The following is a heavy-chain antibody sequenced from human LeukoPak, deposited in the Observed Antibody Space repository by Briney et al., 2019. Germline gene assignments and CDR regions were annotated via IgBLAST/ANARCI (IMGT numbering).Heavy chain of an antibody. Sequence: PGESLKISCKGSGYSFTSYWIGWVRQMPGKGLEWMGIIYPGDSDTRYSPSFQGQVTISADKSISTAYLQWSSLKASDTAMYYCAREVLEMATITDAFDIWGQGTMVTVSS. D-gene: IGHD5-12*01. CDR1: GYSFTSYW. V-gene: IGHV5-51*01. CDR2: IYPGDSDT. CDR3: AREVLEMATITDAFDI. J-gene: IGHJ3*02.